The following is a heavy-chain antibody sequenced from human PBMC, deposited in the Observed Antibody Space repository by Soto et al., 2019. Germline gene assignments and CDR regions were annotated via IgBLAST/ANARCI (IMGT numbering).Heavy chain of an antibody. J-gene: IGHJ4*02. D-gene: IGHD6-6*01. CDR2: IYYAGST. CDR3: AREYSNSPEAFDS. Sequence: PSETLSLTCTVSGGSVNSDYYYWSWIRQPPGKGLEWIGYIYYAGSTNYNPSLESRVTISLDTSRNQFSLKLSSVTAADTAMFYCAREYSNSPEAFDSWGQGALVTVS. V-gene: IGHV4-61*01. CDR1: GGSVNSDYYY.